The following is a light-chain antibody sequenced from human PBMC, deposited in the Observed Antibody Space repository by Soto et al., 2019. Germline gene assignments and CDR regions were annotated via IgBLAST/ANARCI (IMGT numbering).Light chain of an antibody. V-gene: IGKV3-20*01. CDR3: QQYGNSPLT. CDR2: GAS. CDR1: QSVSSSY. Sequence: ESVLTQSPGTLSLSPGERATLSCRASQSVSSSYLAWYQQKPGQAPRLLIYGASSRATGIPDSFSGSGSGTDFTLTISRLEPEDFAVYYCQQYGNSPLTFGQGTKVEIK. J-gene: IGKJ1*01.